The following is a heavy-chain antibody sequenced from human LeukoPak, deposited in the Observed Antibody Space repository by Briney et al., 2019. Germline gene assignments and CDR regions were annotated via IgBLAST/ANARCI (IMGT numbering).Heavy chain of an antibody. V-gene: IGHV3-9*01. CDR2: ISWNSGSI. J-gene: IGHJ5*02. Sequence: GRSLRLSCAASGFTFDDYAMHWVRQAPGKGLEWVSGISWNSGSIGYADSVKGRFTISRDNAKNSLYLQMNSLRAEDTAVYYCARGSGSGSYYRWFDPWGQGTLVTVSS. CDR3: ARGSGSGSYYRWFDP. D-gene: IGHD1-26*01. CDR1: GFTFDDYA.